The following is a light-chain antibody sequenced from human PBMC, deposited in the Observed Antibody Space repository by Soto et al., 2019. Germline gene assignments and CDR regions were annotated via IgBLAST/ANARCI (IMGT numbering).Light chain of an antibody. CDR1: QRVSSSY. CDR2: GAS. V-gene: IGKV3-20*01. Sequence: EIVLTQSPGTLSLSPGERATLSCRASQRVSSSYLAWYQQKPGQAPRLLIYGASSRATGIPDRFSGSGSGTDFTITIIRLEPEDFSVYYCQQYGSSPPTFGQGTKVEIK. CDR3: QQYGSSPPT. J-gene: IGKJ1*01.